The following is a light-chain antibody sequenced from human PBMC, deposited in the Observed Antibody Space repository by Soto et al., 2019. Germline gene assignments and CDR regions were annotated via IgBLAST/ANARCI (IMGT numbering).Light chain of an antibody. Sequence: AIQMTQSPSSLSASVGDRVTITCRASQGIGNDLGWYQQKSGKAPKLLIYAASNLQRGVPSRFSGSGSGTDFTLTISGLQPEDVATYYCLQDHNYPLTFGGGTKVEI. CDR1: QGIGND. CDR2: AAS. CDR3: LQDHNYPLT. V-gene: IGKV1-6*01. J-gene: IGKJ4*01.